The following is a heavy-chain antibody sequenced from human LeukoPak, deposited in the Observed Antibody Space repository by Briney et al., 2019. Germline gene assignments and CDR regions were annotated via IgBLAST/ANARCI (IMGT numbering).Heavy chain of an antibody. CDR3: ARELIQLWSKVFDY. J-gene: IGHJ4*02. V-gene: IGHV1-3*01. D-gene: IGHD5-18*01. CDR1: GYTFTSYG. Sequence: ASVKVSCKASGYTFTSYGISWVRQAPGQGLEWMGWINAGNGNTKYSQKFQGRVTITRDTSASTAYMELSSLRSEDTAVYYCARELIQLWSKVFDYWGQGTLVTVSS. CDR2: INAGNGNT.